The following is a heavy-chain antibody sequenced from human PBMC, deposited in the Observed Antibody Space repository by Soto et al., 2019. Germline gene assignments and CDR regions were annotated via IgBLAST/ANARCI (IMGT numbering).Heavy chain of an antibody. CDR1: GFTFSYYE. J-gene: IGHJ5*02. D-gene: IGHD6-13*01. CDR2: ISHTDRLT. V-gene: IGHV3-48*03. CDR3: ARDTGRASADL. Sequence: EVQLAESGGDLVQPGGSLRLSCIGSGFTFSYYEMNWFRQAPGKGLERVAFISHTDRLTHYPDSVRGRFTISRDNAKNSLYLHMTSLRVEDTAVYYCARDTGRASADLWGQGTLVTVSS.